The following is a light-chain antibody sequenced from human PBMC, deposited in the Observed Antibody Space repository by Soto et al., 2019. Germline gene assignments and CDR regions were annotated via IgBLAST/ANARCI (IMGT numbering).Light chain of an antibody. CDR2: EDN. V-gene: IGLV6-57*04. J-gene: IGLJ3*02. CDR1: SGDIDNNY. Sequence: NFMLTQPHSVSGSPGKTVTLSCTRSSGDIDNNYAQWYQQRPGRAPTTVIYEDNQRPSGVPDRFSGSIDISSNSASLTISGLQTEDEAVYFCHSYDATDQVFGGGTKLTVL. CDR3: HSYDATDQV.